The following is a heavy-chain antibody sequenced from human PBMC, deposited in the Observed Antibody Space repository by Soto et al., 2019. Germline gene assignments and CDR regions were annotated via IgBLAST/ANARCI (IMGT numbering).Heavy chain of an antibody. Sequence: PGGSLRLSCAASGFTFNTYSMHWVRQAPGKGLEWVSFISSSGSYMYYADSVRVRFTISRDNAKNSLYLQMNGLRAEDTAVYFWARVPGDCWGQGTLVTVSS. CDR1: GFTFNTYS. J-gene: IGHJ4*02. V-gene: IGHV3-21*01. CDR2: ISSSGSYM. CDR3: ARVPGDC.